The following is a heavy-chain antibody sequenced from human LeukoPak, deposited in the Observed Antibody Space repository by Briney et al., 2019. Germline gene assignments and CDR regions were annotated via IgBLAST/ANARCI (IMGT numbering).Heavy chain of an antibody. V-gene: IGHV3-15*01. Sequence: GGSLRLSCAASGFTFIDAWMGWVRQAPGKGLEWVGRIKSKGSGGTTDYAAPVKGRFAISRDDSTHTLYLQMNSLKTEDTAVYYCTWDTSGWYLFSFWGQGTLVTVSS. D-gene: IGHD6-19*01. CDR1: GFTFIDAW. J-gene: IGHJ4*02. CDR2: IKSKGSGGTT. CDR3: TWDTSGWYLFSF.